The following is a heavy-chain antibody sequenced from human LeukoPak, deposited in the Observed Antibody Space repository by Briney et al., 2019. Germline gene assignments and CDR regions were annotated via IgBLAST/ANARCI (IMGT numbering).Heavy chain of an antibody. CDR1: GLTFDDYA. V-gene: IGHV3-9*01. J-gene: IGHJ4*02. D-gene: IGHD2-2*01. Sequence: PGRSLRLSCAASGLTFDDYAMHWVRQAPGKGLEWVSGISWNSGSIGYADSVKGRFTISRDNAKNSLYLQMNSLRAEDTALYYCAMLPDIVVVPAANYWGQGTLVTVSS. CDR2: ISWNSGSI. CDR3: AMLPDIVVVPAANY.